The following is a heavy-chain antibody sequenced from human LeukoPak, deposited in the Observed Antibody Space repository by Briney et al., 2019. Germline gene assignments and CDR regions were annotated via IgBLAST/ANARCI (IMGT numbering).Heavy chain of an antibody. CDR3: ARLDCSGGSCYAHGMDV. Sequence: SETLSLTCTVSGGSISSYYWSWIRQPPGKGLEWIGYIYYSGSTNYNPSLKSRVTISVDTSKNQFSLKLSSVTAADTAVYYCARLDCSGGSCYAHGMDVWGQGTTVTVSS. J-gene: IGHJ6*02. CDR1: GGSISSYY. V-gene: IGHV4-59*08. D-gene: IGHD2-15*01. CDR2: IYYSGST.